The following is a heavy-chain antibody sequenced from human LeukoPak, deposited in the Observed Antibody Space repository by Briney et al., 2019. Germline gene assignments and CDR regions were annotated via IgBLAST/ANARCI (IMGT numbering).Heavy chain of an antibody. V-gene: IGHV3-7*01. CDR1: GFTFSNAW. Sequence: GGSLRLSCAASGFTFSNAWMSWVRQAPGKGLEWVANIKQDGSEKYYVDSVKGRFTISRDNAKNSLYLQMNSLRAEDTAVYYCAREVLTGYLDYWGQGTLVTVSS. D-gene: IGHD3-9*01. J-gene: IGHJ4*02. CDR2: IKQDGSEK. CDR3: AREVLTGYLDY.